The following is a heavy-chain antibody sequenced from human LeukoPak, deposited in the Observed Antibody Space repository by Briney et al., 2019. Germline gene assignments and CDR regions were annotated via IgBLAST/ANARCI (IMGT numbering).Heavy chain of an antibody. CDR2: ISGSGGST. Sequence: LGGSLRLSCAASGFTFSSYAMSWVRQAPGKGLEWVSAISGSGGSTYYADSVKGRFTISRDNAKNTLYLQMNSLRAEDTAVYYCARVAYGDYGAFDYWGQGTLVTVSS. CDR3: ARVAYGDYGAFDY. V-gene: IGHV3-23*01. J-gene: IGHJ4*02. D-gene: IGHD4-17*01. CDR1: GFTFSSYA.